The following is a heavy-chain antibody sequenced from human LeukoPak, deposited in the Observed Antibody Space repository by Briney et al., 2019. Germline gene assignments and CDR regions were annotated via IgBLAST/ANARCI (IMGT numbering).Heavy chain of an antibody. Sequence: GGSLRLSCAASGFTFDDYGMGWVRQAPGKGVEWVGRIKSKTDGGTTDYAAPVKGRFTISRDDSKNTLYLQMNSLKTEDTAVYYCTTTSDYGDHKRWGQGTLVTVSS. J-gene: IGHJ4*02. CDR1: GFTFDDYG. D-gene: IGHD4-17*01. CDR2: IKSKTDGGTT. V-gene: IGHV3-15*01. CDR3: TTTSDYGDHKR.